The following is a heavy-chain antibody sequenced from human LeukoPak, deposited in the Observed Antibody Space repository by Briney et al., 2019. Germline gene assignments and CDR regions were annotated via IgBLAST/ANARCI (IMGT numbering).Heavy chain of an antibody. J-gene: IGHJ4*02. V-gene: IGHV1-69*01. Sequence: SVKVSCKASGGTFSSYAISWVRQAPGQGLEWMGGIIPIFGTANYAQKFQGRVTITADESTSTAYMELSSLRSEDTAVYYCASYYSSGWDFDYWGQGTLVTDSS. D-gene: IGHD6-19*01. CDR3: ASYYSSGWDFDY. CDR1: GGTFSSYA. CDR2: IIPIFGTA.